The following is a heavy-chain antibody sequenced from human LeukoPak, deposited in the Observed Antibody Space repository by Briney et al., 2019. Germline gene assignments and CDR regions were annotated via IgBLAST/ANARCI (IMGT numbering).Heavy chain of an antibody. CDR2: ISSTGVST. CDR1: GFTFSSYA. Sequence: GGSLRLSCAASGFTFSSYAMHWVRQAPGKGLEYVSAISSTGVSTYYANSVKGRFTISGDNSKNTLYLQMDSLRVEDMAVYYCARRLTGYNSGYDYWGQGTLVTVSS. V-gene: IGHV3-64*01. CDR3: ARRLTGYNSGYDY. J-gene: IGHJ4*02. D-gene: IGHD6-19*01.